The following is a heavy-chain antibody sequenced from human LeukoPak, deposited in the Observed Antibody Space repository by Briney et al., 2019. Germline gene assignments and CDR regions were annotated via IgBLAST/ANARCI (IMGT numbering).Heavy chain of an antibody. CDR1: GFTVSSNY. Sequence: GGSLRLSCAASGFTVSSNYMSWVRQAPGKGLEWVSVIYSGGSTYYADSLKGRFTISRDNSKNTLYLQMNSLRAEDTAVYYCARDRRGYDSSGYHQYGMDVWGQGTTVTVSS. V-gene: IGHV3-66*02. CDR3: ARDRRGYDSSGYHQYGMDV. CDR2: IYSGGST. D-gene: IGHD3-22*01. J-gene: IGHJ6*02.